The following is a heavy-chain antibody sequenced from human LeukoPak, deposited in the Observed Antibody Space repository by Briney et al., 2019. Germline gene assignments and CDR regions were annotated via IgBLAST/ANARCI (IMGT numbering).Heavy chain of an antibody. J-gene: IGHJ4*02. D-gene: IGHD6-19*01. V-gene: IGHV4-39*07. Sequence: PSETLSLTCSVSGDSISLSFYYWGWIRQPPGRALEWIGSVYYSGTTSYNPSLKSRVTISVDMSKNHFSLRLRSVTAADTAMYYCARGTLYRGWSYYLDFWGQGSQVTVSS. CDR1: GDSISLSFYY. CDR3: ARGTLYRGWSYYLDF. CDR2: VYYSGTT.